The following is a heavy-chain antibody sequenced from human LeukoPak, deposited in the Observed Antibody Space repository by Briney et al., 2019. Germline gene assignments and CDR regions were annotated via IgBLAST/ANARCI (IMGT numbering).Heavy chain of an antibody. D-gene: IGHD2-2*01. CDR1: GFTFSGSA. CDR3: AAHCSSTSCYGAY. CDR2: IRSKANSYAT. V-gene: IGHV3-73*01. J-gene: IGHJ4*02. Sequence: GGSLRLSCAASGFTFSGSAMHWVRQASGKGLEWVGRIRSKANSYATAYAASVKGRFTISRDDSKNTAYLQMNSLKTEDTAVYYCAAHCSSTSCYGAYWGQGTLVTVSS.